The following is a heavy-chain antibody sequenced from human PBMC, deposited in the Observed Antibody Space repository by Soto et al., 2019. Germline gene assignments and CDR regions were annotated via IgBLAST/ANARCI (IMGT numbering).Heavy chain of an antibody. CDR1: GHSVSSNTAS. D-gene: IGHD5-12*01. J-gene: IGHJ5*02. CDR3: AKGDNLGRKTGYGFDP. V-gene: IGHV6-1*01. CDR2: TYFRSKWYN. Sequence: PSQTLSLTCVISGHSVSSNTASWNWIRQSPSRGLKWLGRTYFRSKWYNDYAVSVKGRIIINPDTANNQCSLQLNSVTPEDTAVYFCAKGDNLGRKTGYGFDPWGQGIMVTVSS.